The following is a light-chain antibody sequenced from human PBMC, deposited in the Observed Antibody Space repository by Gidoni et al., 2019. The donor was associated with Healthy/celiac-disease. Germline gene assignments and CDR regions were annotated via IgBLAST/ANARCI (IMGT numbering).Light chain of an antibody. CDR1: KSVSSN. Sequence: EIVMTQSPATLSVSPGERATLSCRASKSVSSNLAWYQQKPGQAPRLLIYGASTRATGIPARFSGSGSGTEFTLTISSLQSEDFAVYYCQQYNNWAGWTFGQGTKVEIK. V-gene: IGKV3-15*01. CDR3: QQYNNWAGWT. CDR2: GAS. J-gene: IGKJ1*01.